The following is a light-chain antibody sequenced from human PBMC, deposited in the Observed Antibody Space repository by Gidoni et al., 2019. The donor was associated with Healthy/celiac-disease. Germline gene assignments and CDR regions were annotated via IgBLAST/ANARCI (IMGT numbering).Light chain of an antibody. Sequence: DIVMTQSQDSLAVSLGERATINCKSSQSVLYSSNNKNYLAWYQQKPGQPPKLLIYWASTRESGVPDRFSGSGSVTDFTLTLSSLQADDVAVYYCQQYYSTPLTFGGGTKVEIK. CDR3: QQYYSTPLT. CDR2: WAS. CDR1: QSVLYSSNNKNY. V-gene: IGKV4-1*01. J-gene: IGKJ4*01.